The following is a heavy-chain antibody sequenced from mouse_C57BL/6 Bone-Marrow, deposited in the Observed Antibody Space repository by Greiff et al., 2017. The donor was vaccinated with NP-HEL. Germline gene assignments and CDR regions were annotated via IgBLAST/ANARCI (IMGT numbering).Heavy chain of an antibody. CDR2: ISGGGGNT. CDR3: ARRGRVFGY. Sequence: EVKVVESGGGLVKPGGSLKLSCAASGFTFSSYTMSWVRQTPEKRLEWVATISGGGGNTYYPDSVKGRFTISRDNAKNTLYLQMSSLRSEDTALYYCARRGRVFGYWGQGTTLTVSS. V-gene: IGHV5-9*01. CDR1: GFTFSSYT. J-gene: IGHJ2*01.